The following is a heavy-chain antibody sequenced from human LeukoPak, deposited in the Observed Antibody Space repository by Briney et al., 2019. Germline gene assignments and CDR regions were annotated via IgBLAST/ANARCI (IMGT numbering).Heavy chain of an antibody. V-gene: IGHV1-18*01. CDR1: GYTFTSYG. D-gene: IGHD6-6*01. J-gene: IGHJ4*02. Sequence: ASVKVSCKASGYTFTSYGTSWVRQAPGQGLEWMGWISAYNGNTNYAQKFQGRVTMTRDTSTSTVYMELSSLRSDDTAVYYCARTAARRFDYWGQGTLVTVSS. CDR2: ISAYNGNT. CDR3: ARTAARRFDY.